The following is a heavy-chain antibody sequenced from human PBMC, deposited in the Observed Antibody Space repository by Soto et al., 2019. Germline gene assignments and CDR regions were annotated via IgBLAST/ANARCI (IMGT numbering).Heavy chain of an antibody. CDR1: GGSFSGYY. Sequence: SETLSLTCAVYGGSFSGYYWTWIRQPPGTGLEWIGEINHSGSTNYNPSLKSRVTISVDTSKNQFSLKLSSVTAADTAVYYCARQRWFGGGLPCYFDYWGQGTLVTVSS. CDR2: INHSGST. J-gene: IGHJ4*02. CDR3: ARQRWFGGGLPCYFDY. V-gene: IGHV4-34*01. D-gene: IGHD3-10*01.